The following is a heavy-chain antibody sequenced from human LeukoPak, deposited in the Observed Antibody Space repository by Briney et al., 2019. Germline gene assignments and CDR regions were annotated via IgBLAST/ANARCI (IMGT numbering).Heavy chain of an antibody. CDR2: ISAYNGNT. D-gene: IGHD2-15*01. Sequence: GASVKVSCKASVYTFTSYGISWVRQAPGQGLEWMGWISAYNGNTNYAQKLQGRVTMTTDTSTSTAYMELRRLRSDDTAVYYCARDTRMLGYCSGGSCYFRYWGQGTLVTVSS. CDR1: VYTFTSYG. V-gene: IGHV1-18*01. J-gene: IGHJ4*02. CDR3: ARDTRMLGYCSGGSCYFRY.